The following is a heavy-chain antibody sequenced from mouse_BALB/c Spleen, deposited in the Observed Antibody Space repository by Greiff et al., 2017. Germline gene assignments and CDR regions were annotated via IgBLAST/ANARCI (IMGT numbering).Heavy chain of an antibody. CDR2: IWAGGST. J-gene: IGHJ3*01. CDR3: ARGPYGNYVWFAD. D-gene: IGHD2-1*01. CDR1: GFSLTRYG. V-gene: IGHV2-9*02. Sequence: VKLVESGPGLVAPSQSLSITCTVSGFSLTRYGVHWVRQPPGKGLEWMGVIWAGGSTNYNSALMSRLSISKDNSKSQVFLKMNSLQTDDTAMYYCARGPYGNYVWFADWGQGTLVTVSA.